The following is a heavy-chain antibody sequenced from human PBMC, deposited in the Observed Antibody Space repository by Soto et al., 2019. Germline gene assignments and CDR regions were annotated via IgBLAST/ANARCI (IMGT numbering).Heavy chain of an antibody. Sequence: LKISCKGSGYSFAGYWITWVRQKPGKGLEWMGRIDPSDSQTYYSPSFRGHVTISVTKSITTVFLQWSSLRASDTAMYYCARQIYDSDTGPNFQYYFDSWGQGTPVTVSS. CDR3: ARQIYDSDTGPNFQYYFDS. D-gene: IGHD3-22*01. CDR1: GYSFAGYW. CDR2: IDPSDSQT. J-gene: IGHJ4*02. V-gene: IGHV5-10-1*01.